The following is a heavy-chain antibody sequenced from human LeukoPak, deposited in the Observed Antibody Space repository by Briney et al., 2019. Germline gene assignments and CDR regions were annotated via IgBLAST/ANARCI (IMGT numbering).Heavy chain of an antibody. J-gene: IGHJ4*02. Sequence: KPGGSLRLSCAASGFTFSNAWMSWVRQAPGKGLEWVGRIKSETEGGTTDYAAPVKGRFTISRDDSKNTLYLQMNSLKIEDTAVYYCTTRPYYPGYWGQGTLVTVSS. D-gene: IGHD3-10*01. CDR2: IKSETEGGTT. V-gene: IGHV3-15*01. CDR3: TTRPYYPGY. CDR1: GFTFSNAW.